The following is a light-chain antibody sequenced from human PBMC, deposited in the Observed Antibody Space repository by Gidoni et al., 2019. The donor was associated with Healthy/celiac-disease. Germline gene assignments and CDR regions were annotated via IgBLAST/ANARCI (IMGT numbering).Light chain of an antibody. CDR1: QSLLHSNGYNY. V-gene: IGKV2-28*01. J-gene: IGKJ2*04. CDR3: MQALQTLRMCS. CDR2: LGS. Sequence: DIVMTQSPLSLPVTPGEPASISCRSSQSLLHSNGYNYLDWYLQKPGQSPQLLIYLGSNRASGVPDRVSGSGSGTDFTLKISRVEAEDVGVYYGMQALQTLRMCSFGQGTKLEIK.